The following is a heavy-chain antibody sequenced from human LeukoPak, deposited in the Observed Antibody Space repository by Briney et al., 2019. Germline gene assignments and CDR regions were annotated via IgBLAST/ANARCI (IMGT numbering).Heavy chain of an antibody. CDR3: ARDMGDILTGYDYYYMDV. CDR1: GGSISGYY. Sequence: PSETLSLTCTVSGGSISGYYWSWIRQPAGKGLEWIGRIYTSGSTKYNPSLKSRVTMSVDTSKNQFSLKLSSVTAADTAVYYCARDMGDILTGYDYYYMDVWGKGTTVTISS. V-gene: IGHV4-4*07. CDR2: IYTSGST. J-gene: IGHJ6*03. D-gene: IGHD3-9*01.